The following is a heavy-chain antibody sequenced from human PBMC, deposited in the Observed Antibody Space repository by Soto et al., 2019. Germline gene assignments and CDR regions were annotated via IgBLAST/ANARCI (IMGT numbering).Heavy chain of an antibody. CDR1: ADSVSSNSAA. CDR2: TYYRSKWYN. V-gene: IGHV6-1*01. J-gene: IGHJ3*02. D-gene: IGHD6-13*01. Sequence: SQTLSITCAISADSVSSNSAAWTRISQSTSKGLEWQGRTYYRSKWYNDYAVSVKSRITINPDTSNNQFSLQLNSVTPEDTAVYYCARESGDSSSWGRYAFDIWGRGIMVT. CDR3: ARESGDSSSWGRYAFDI.